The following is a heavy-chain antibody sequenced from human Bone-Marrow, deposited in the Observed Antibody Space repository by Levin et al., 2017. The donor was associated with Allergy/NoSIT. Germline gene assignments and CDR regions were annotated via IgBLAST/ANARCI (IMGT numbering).Heavy chain of an antibody. D-gene: IGHD2-8*01. Sequence: GESLKISCAASGFTFSSYDMHWVRQATGKGLEWVSAIGTAGDTYYPGSVKGRFTISRENAKNSLYLQMNSLRAGDTAVYYCARALFLRYCTNGVCRTQRNYGMDVWGQGTTVTVSS. CDR1: GFTFSSYD. CDR2: IGTAGDT. V-gene: IGHV3-13*01. CDR3: ARALFLRYCTNGVCRTQRNYGMDV. J-gene: IGHJ6*02.